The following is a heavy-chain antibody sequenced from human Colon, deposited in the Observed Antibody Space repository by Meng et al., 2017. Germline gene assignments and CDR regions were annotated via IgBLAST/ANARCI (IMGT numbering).Heavy chain of an antibody. CDR2: ISTTGSIA. D-gene: IGHD3-22*01. Sequence: QVLLVEDGGGWVKPGGSTGLSCAASGFIFSDYYMAWIRQTPGKGLEWVSYISTTGSIAYYADSVKGRFTISRDNAKNSVYLQMNSLRAEDTAVYYCATTGSRSSGSWGQGTLVTVSS. CDR3: ATTGSRSSGS. J-gene: IGHJ4*02. V-gene: IGHV3-11*01. CDR1: GFIFSDYY.